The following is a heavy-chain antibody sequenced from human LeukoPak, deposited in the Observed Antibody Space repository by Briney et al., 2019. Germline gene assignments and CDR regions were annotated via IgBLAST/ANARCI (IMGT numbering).Heavy chain of an antibody. Sequence: PGGSLRLSCAASGFTFSSYGTHWVRQAPGKGLEWVAVIWYDGSNKYYADSVKGRFTISRDNSKNTLYLQMNSLRAEDTAVYYCAREVYYSNYGSVLSGMDVWGQGTTVTVSS. CDR3: AREVYYSNYGSVLSGMDV. CDR2: IWYDGSNK. J-gene: IGHJ6*02. CDR1: GFTFSSYG. V-gene: IGHV3-33*01. D-gene: IGHD4-11*01.